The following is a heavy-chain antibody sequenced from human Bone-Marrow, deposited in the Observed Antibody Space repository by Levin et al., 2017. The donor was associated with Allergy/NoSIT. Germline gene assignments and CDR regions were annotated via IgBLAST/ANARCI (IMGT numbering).Heavy chain of an antibody. CDR2: IYPGDSDT. CDR1: GSSFTSYW. Sequence: PGGSLRLSCKGSGSSFTSYWIGWVRQMPGEGLEWMGIIYPGDSDTRYSPSFQGQVTISADKSISTAYLQWSSLKASDTAMYYCARRSRGTHWDYWGQGTLVTVSS. V-gene: IGHV5-51*01. J-gene: IGHJ4*02. D-gene: IGHD3-10*01. CDR3: ARRSRGTHWDY.